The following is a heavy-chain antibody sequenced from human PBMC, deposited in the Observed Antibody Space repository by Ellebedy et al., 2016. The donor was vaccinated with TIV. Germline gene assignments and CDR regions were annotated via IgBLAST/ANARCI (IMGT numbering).Heavy chain of an antibody. D-gene: IGHD3-10*01. J-gene: IGHJ5*02. V-gene: IGHV4-59*01. CDR2: IHDSGNT. Sequence: SETLSLTXTVSGGSISGDYWSWIRQPPDEGLEWIAWIHDSGNTNYNPSLKSRVTISLDTSKNQFSLTLSYMTAAYTAIYYCARGSINMARGVIDWLHPWGQGTQVTVSS. CDR1: GGSISGDY. CDR3: ARGSINMARGVIDWLHP.